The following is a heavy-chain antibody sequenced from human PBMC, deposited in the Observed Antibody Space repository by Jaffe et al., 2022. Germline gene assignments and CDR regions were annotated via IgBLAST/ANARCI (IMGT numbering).Heavy chain of an antibody. CDR3: TPFYGDYRLEYYYYYMDV. CDR1: GFTFSNAW. D-gene: IGHD4-17*01. V-gene: IGHV3-15*01. Sequence: EVQLVESGGGLVKPGGSLRLSCAASGFTFSNAWMSWVRQAPGKGLEWVGRIKSKTDGGTTDYAAPVKGRFTISRDDSKNTLYLQMNSLKTEDTAVYYCTPFYGDYRLEYYYYYMDVWGKGTTVTVSS. CDR2: IKSKTDGGTT. J-gene: IGHJ6*03.